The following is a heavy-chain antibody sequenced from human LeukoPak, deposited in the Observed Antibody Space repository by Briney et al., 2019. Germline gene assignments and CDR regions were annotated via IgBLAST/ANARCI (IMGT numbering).Heavy chain of an antibody. CDR2: ISSNGGST. D-gene: IGHD4-17*01. Sequence: GGSLRLSCSASGFTFSNYAMHWVRQAPGKGLEYVSAISSNGGSTYYADSVKGRFTISRDNSKNTLYLQMSSLRAEDTAVYYCVKLAAGYGDYDGDYWGQGTLVTVSS. CDR1: GFTFSNYA. CDR3: VKLAAGYGDYDGDY. J-gene: IGHJ4*02. V-gene: IGHV3-64D*06.